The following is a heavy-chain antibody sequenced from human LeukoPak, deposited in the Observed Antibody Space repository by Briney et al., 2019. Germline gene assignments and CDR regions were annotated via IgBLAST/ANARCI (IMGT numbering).Heavy chain of an antibody. D-gene: IGHD2-8*01. V-gene: IGHV1-69*04. Sequence: SVKVSCKASGGTFSSYTISWVRQAPGQGLEWMGRIIPILGIANYAQKFQGRVTITADKSTSTAYMELGSLRSEDTAVYYCAREDEYCTNGVCYLPGSQWGQGTLVTVSS. CDR1: GGTFSSYT. CDR2: IIPILGIA. CDR3: AREDEYCTNGVCYLPGSQ. J-gene: IGHJ4*02.